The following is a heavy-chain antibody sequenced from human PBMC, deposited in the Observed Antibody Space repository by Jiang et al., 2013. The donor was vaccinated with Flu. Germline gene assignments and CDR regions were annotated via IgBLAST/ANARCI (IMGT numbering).Heavy chain of an antibody. V-gene: IGHV2-70*13. CDR1: GFSLSTSGMC. CDR3: ARNTLPGTSYIHANGALDY. D-gene: IGHD4/OR15-4a*01. CDR2: IDWNDDK. Sequence: KPTQTLTLTCTFSGFSLSTSGMCLNWIRQPPGKALEWLALIDWNDDKFYSTSLNSKLTISKDTSKNQVVLTMPNVDPVDTATYYCARNTLPGTSYIHANGALDYWGQGILVTVSS. J-gene: IGHJ4*02.